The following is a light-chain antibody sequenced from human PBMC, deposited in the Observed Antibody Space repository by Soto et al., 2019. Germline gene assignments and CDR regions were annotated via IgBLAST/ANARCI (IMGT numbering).Light chain of an antibody. Sequence: EIVLTQSPATLSLSPGARATLSCRASQSVSSYLAWYQQKPGQAPRLLIYDASNRATGIPARFSGSGSGTDFTLTISSLEPEDFAVYYCQQRSNWPPLYTFGQGTKLEIK. V-gene: IGKV3-11*01. CDR2: DAS. J-gene: IGKJ2*01. CDR3: QQRSNWPPLYT. CDR1: QSVSSY.